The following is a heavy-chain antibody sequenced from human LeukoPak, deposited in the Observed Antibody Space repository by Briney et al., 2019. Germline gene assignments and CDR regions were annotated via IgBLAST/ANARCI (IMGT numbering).Heavy chain of an antibody. Sequence: GWSVPLSCPACGFTFSRYTMLWVRQAAGKGLAGVAGISGSGYSKSYAASVKGRFTISKDSSKNTLYLQMNSLRAEDTAVYYCAKGHSSTWYGTDVWGKGTTVTVSS. CDR2: ISGSGYSK. CDR1: GFTFSRYT. V-gene: IGHV3-23*01. CDR3: AKGHSSTWYGTDV. D-gene: IGHD6-13*01. J-gene: IGHJ6*04.